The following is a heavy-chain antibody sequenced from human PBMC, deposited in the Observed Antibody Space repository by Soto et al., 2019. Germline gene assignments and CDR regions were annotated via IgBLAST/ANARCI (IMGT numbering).Heavy chain of an antibody. Sequence: WGSLRLSCAASGFTFCTYWMNGFGQSPGKGREWLSGINSDGTISSYADSVKGRFTISRDNARNTLSLQMNSLGADDTAVYYCARVSGDHSAFFSYGMDAWGQGTTVTVSS. J-gene: IGHJ6*02. D-gene: IGHD2-21*01. CDR3: ARVSGDHSAFFSYGMDA. CDR2: INSDGTIS. V-gene: IGHV3-74*01. CDR1: GFTFCTYW.